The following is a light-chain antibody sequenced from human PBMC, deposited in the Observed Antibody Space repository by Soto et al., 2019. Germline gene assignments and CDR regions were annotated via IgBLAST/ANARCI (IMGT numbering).Light chain of an antibody. CDR1: QSISTL. V-gene: IGKV1-5*03. CDR3: QHYYSYPWT. J-gene: IGKJ1*01. CDR2: KAS. Sequence: DIQMTQSPSTLSASVGDRVAITCRASQSISTLLAWYQQKPGKAPNLLIYKASSLESGVPSRFSGSGSGTQFSLTISSLQPDDFATYYCQHYYSYPWTFGQVTKVEIK.